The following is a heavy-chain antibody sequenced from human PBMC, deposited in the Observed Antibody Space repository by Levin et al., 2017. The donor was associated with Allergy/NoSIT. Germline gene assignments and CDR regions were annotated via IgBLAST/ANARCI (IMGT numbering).Heavy chain of an antibody. CDR3: TRREENIMADFDY. J-gene: IGHJ4*02. V-gene: IGHV3-73*01. D-gene: IGHD3-16*01. CDR2: IRNSANNYST. Sequence: GGSLRLSCASSGFTFSGSAMHWVRQAPGKGLEWVGRIRNSANNYSTAYAASVKGRFTISRDDSKNTAYLQMNGLKTEDTAIYYCTRREENIMADFDYWGQGALVTVSA. CDR1: GFTFSGSA.